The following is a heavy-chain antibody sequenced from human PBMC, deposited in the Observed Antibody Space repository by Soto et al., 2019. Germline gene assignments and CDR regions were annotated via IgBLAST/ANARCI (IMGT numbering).Heavy chain of an antibody. CDR3: ARLTNYCSSTSCYSGGKAAAGTLYYYYGMDV. CDR1: GYSFTSYW. CDR2: IYPGDSDT. J-gene: IGHJ6*02. Sequence: GESLKISCKGSGYSFTSYWIGWVRQMPGKGLEWMGIIYPGDSDTRYSPSFQGQVTISADKSISTAYLQWSSLKASETAMYYCARLTNYCSSTSCYSGGKAAAGTLYYYYGMDVWGQGTTVTVSS. D-gene: IGHD2-2*01. V-gene: IGHV5-51*01.